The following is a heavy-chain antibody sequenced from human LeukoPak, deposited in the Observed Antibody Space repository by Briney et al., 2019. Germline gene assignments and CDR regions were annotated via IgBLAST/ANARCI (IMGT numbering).Heavy chain of an antibody. Sequence: SETLPLTCTVSGGSISSSSYYWGWIRQPPGKGLEWIGSIYYSGSTYYNPSLKSRVTISVDTSKNQFSLKLSSVTAADTAVYYCARHYYYDSSGYYYDWYFDYWGQGTLVTVSS. CDR1: GGSISSSSYY. D-gene: IGHD3-22*01. J-gene: IGHJ4*02. CDR3: ARHYYYDSSGYYYDWYFDY. V-gene: IGHV4-39*01. CDR2: IYYSGST.